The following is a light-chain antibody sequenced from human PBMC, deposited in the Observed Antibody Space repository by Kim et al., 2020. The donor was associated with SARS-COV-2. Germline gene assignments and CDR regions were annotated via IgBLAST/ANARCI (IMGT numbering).Light chain of an antibody. CDR2: DAS. V-gene: IGKV3-11*01. J-gene: IGKJ4*01. CDR3: PPLTSLPTLT. CDR1: QGISSY. Sequence: EIVLTQSPATLSLSPGERATLSCRASQGISSYLSWYQQKHGQGPRLLIYDASNRATGIPARFSGSGSGTDFTLTISSIEPEDFAVYYFPPLTSLPTLTFGGGTKVDIK.